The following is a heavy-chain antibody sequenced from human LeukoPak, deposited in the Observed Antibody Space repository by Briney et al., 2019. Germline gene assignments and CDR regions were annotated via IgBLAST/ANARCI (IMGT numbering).Heavy chain of an antibody. CDR3: ARGRPDSRQQLPYYYYMDV. J-gene: IGHJ6*03. CDR2: INHSGST. V-gene: IGHV4-34*01. Sequence: SETLSLTCAVYGGSFSGYYWSWIRQPPGKGLEWIGEINHSGSTNYNPSLKSRVTISVDTSKNQFPLKLSSVTAADTAVYYCARGRPDSRQQLPYYYYMDVWGKGTTVTVSS. D-gene: IGHD6-13*01. CDR1: GGSFSGYY.